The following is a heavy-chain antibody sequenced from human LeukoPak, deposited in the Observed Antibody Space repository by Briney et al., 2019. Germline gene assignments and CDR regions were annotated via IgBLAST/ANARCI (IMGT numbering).Heavy chain of an antibody. J-gene: IGHJ4*02. CDR1: GGTFSSYA. Sequence: SVKVSCKASGGTFSSYAISWVRQAPGQGLEWMGRIIPILGIANYAQKFQGRVTITADKSTGTAYMELSSLRSEDTAVYYCARDGHRNYDSSGYSHYWGQGTLVTVSS. CDR3: ARDGHRNYDSSGYSHY. CDR2: IIPILGIA. V-gene: IGHV1-69*04. D-gene: IGHD3-22*01.